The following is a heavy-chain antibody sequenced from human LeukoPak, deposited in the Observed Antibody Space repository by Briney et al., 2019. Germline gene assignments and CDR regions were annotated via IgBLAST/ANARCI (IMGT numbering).Heavy chain of an antibody. D-gene: IGHD2-15*01. J-gene: IGHJ4*02. CDR3: ARERGEYCSGSACFLFDY. V-gene: IGHV4-61*02. CDR1: GGSISSGSYS. Sequence: PSETLSLTCTVSGGSISSGSYSWSWIRQPAGKGLEWIGRFYTSGSTNYNPSLKSRVTISVDTSKNQFSLKLSSVTAADTAVYYCARERGEYCSGSACFLFDYWGQGTLVTVSS. CDR2: FYTSGST.